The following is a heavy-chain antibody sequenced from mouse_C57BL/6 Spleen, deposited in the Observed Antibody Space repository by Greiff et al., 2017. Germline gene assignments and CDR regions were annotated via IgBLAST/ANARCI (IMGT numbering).Heavy chain of an antibody. J-gene: IGHJ2*01. D-gene: IGHD1-1*01. CDR1: GYTFTSYW. CDR3: ASGGYYYGSSPFDY. V-gene: IGHV1-69*01. Sequence: QVQLQQPGAELVMPGASVKLSCKASGYTFTSYWMHWVKQRPGQGLEWIGELDPSDSYTNYNQKFKGKSTLTVDKSSSTAYMQLSSLTSEDSAVYYCASGGYYYGSSPFDYWGQGTTLTVSS. CDR2: LDPSDSYT.